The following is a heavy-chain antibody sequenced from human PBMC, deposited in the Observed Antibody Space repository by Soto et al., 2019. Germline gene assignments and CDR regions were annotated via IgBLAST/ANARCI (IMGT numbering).Heavy chain of an antibody. J-gene: IGHJ3*02. Sequence: SVKVSCKASGGTFSSYAISWVRQAPGQGLEWMGGIIPIFGTANYAQKFQGRVTITADKSTSTAYMELTSLRSEDTAVYYCARPAPYYDSSGYATKSAAFDIWGQGTMVTVSS. CDR1: GGTFSSYA. CDR3: ARPAPYYDSSGYATKSAAFDI. CDR2: IIPIFGTA. D-gene: IGHD3-22*01. V-gene: IGHV1-69*06.